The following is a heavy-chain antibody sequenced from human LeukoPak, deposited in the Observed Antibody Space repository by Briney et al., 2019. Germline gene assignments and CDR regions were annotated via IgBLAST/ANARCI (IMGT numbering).Heavy chain of an antibody. J-gene: IGHJ6*03. CDR2: IYYSGTT. D-gene: IGHD6-13*01. CDR1: GGSISSYY. V-gene: IGHV4-59*01. Sequence: PSETLSLTCTVSGGSISSYYWSWIRQPPGKGLEWIGYIYYSGTTNYNPSLKSRVTISVDTSKNQFSLKLSSVTAADTAVYYCARNRHEYSSSWYYYYYYMDVWGKGTTVTISS. CDR3: ARNRHEYSSSWYYYYYYMDV.